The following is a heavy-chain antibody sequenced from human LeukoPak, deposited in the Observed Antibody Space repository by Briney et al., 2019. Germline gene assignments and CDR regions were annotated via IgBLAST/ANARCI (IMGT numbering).Heavy chain of an antibody. V-gene: IGHV3-7*01. J-gene: IGHJ4*02. Sequence: GGSLRLSCAASGFTFSDYWMSWVRQAPGKGLEWVANIKEDGSEKCYVDSVEGRFTVSRDNAKSSLYLQMNSLRPEDTAVYYCARDPAAWDYWGQGTLVTVSS. CDR3: ARDPAAWDY. CDR2: IKEDGSEK. D-gene: IGHD6-13*01. CDR1: GFTFSDYW.